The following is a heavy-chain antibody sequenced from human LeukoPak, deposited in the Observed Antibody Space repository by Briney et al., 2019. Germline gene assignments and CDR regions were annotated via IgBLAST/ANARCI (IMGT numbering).Heavy chain of an antibody. CDR1: GGSMSTYY. CDR2: IYYSGST. J-gene: IGHJ4*02. Sequence: PSETLSLTCTVSGGSMSTYYWSWIRQSPGKGLEWIGYIYYSGSTSYNPSLKSRLTISIDTSKTPFYLKLSSVTAADTAVYYCARVVYSGSWGYFDYWGQGILVTVSS. D-gene: IGHD3-10*01. V-gene: IGHV4-59*01. CDR3: ARVVYSGSWGYFDY.